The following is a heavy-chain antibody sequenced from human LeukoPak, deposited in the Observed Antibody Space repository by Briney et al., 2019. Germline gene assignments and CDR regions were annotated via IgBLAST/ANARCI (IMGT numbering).Heavy chain of an antibody. J-gene: IGHJ4*02. CDR2: ISSSGSTI. CDR1: GFTFSDYY. D-gene: IGHD3-22*01. V-gene: IGHV3-11*01. CDR3: AGWGWGQPDSSGYD. Sequence: PGGSLRLSCAASGFTFSDYYMSWIRQAPGKGLEWVSYISSSGSTIYYADSVKGRFTISRDNAKNSLYLQMNSLRAEDMAVYYCAGWGWGQPDSSGYDWGQGALVTVSS.